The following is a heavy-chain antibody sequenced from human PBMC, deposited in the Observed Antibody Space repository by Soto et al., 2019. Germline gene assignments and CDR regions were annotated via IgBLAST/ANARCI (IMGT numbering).Heavy chain of an antibody. J-gene: IGHJ5*01. CDR1: GYTLTSYG. CDR2: ISTYTGDT. V-gene: IGHV1-18*04. CDR3: ARDQGQDTGWYHFAS. D-gene: IGHD6-19*01. Sequence: QVQLVQSGAEVKRPGASVMLACKASGYTLTSYGISWVRQSPGQGIEWMGWISTYTGDTNYARKTQGRVTLTTDTSTNTAYMELRSLRSDDTAVYYCARDQGQDTGWYHFASWGQGTLVIVSS.